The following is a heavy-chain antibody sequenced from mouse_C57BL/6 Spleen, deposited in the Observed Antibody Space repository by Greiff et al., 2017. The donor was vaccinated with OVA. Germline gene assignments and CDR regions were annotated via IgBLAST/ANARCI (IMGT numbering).Heavy chain of an antibody. V-gene: IGHV1-39*01. D-gene: IGHD1-1*01. Sequence: VQLQQSGPELVKPCASVKISCKASGYSFTDYNMNWVQQSNGKSLEWIGVINPNYGTTSYNQKFKGKATLTVDQSSSTAYMQLNSLTSEDSAVYYCARGGTGSLWYFDVWGTGTTVTVSS. J-gene: IGHJ1*03. CDR3: ARGGTGSLWYFDV. CDR2: INPNYGTT. CDR1: GYSFTDYN.